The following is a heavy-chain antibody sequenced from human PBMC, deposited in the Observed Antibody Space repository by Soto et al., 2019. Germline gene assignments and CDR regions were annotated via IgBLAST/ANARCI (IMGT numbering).Heavy chain of an antibody. CDR2: ISAYNGNT. Sequence: ASVKVSCKASGYTFTSYGISWVRQAPGQGLEWMGWISAYNGNTNYAQKLQGRVTMTTDTSTSTAYMELRSLRSDDTAVYYCGSTNYNPSLKSRVTISVDTSKNQFSLKLSSVTAADTAVYYCARMRLGYCSSTSCYSDSTAFLRFDPWGQGTLVTVSS. CDR3: GSTNYNPSLKSRVTISVDTSKNQFSLKLSSVTAADTAVYYCARMRLGYCSSTSCYSDSTAFLRFDP. V-gene: IGHV1-18*01. CDR1: GYTFTSYG. D-gene: IGHD3-10*01. J-gene: IGHJ5*02.